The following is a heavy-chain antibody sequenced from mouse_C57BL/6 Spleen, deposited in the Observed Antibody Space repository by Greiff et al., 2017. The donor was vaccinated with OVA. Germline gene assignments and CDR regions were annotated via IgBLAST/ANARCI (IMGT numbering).Heavy chain of an antibody. CDR3: ARWGAITTVVAPFDY. J-gene: IGHJ2*01. Sequence: VHLVESGAELVRPGTSVKMSCKASGYTFTNYWIGWAKQRPGHGLEWIGDIYPGGGYTNYNEKFKGKATLTADKSSSTAYMQFSSLTSEDSAIYYCARWGAITTVVAPFDYWGQGTTLTVSS. D-gene: IGHD1-1*01. CDR2: IYPGGGYT. V-gene: IGHV1-63*01. CDR1: GYTFTNYW.